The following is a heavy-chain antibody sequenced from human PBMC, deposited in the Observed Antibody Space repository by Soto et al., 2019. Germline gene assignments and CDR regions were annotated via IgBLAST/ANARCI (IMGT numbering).Heavy chain of an antibody. CDR2: INPNRGGT. V-gene: IGHV1-2*02. D-gene: IGHD3-3*01. J-gene: IGHJ6*04. CDR3: ARGSRDFWSWYFMDV. CDR1: GYTFTGYY. Sequence: ASVKVSCKASGYTFTGYYIHWVRQAPGQGLEWMGWINPNRGGTNYAQKFQGRVTMTRDTSISTAYMELSRLRSDDTAVYYCARGSRDFWSWYFMDVWGKGKKVTVSS.